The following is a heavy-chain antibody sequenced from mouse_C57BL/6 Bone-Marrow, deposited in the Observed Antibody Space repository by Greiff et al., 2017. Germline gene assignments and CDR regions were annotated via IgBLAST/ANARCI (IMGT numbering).Heavy chain of an antibody. J-gene: IGHJ4*01. CDR3: TRDYDGYYSYAMDY. CDR2: ISSGGDYI. Sequence: EVQRVESGEGLVKPGGSLKLSCAASGFTFSSYAMSWVRQTPEKRLEWVAYISSGGDYIYYADTVKGRFTISRDNARNTLYLQMSSLKSEDTAMYYCTRDYDGYYSYAMDYWGQGTSVTVSS. D-gene: IGHD2-3*01. CDR1: GFTFSSYA. V-gene: IGHV5-9-1*02.